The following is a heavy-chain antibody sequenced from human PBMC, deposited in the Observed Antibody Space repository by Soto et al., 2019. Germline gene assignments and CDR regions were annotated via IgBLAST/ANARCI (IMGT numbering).Heavy chain of an antibody. J-gene: IGHJ4*02. CDR2: ISGSGGST. V-gene: IGHV3-23*01. D-gene: IGHD2-2*01. Sequence: GGSLRLSCAASGFTFSSYAMSWVRQAPGKGLEWVSAISGSGGSTYYADSVKGRFTISRDNSKNTLYLQMNSLRAEDTAVYYCANILETPSDQDYYFDYWGQGTLVTVSS. CDR3: ANILETPSDQDYYFDY. CDR1: GFTFSSYA.